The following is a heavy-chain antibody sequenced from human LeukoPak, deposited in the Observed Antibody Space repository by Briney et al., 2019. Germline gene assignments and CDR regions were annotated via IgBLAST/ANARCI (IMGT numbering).Heavy chain of an antibody. D-gene: IGHD3-10*01. V-gene: IGHV4-59*12. CDR1: GGSISSYY. CDR3: ARVTSGLDY. Sequence: SETLSLTCAVSGGSISSYYWSWIRQPPGKGLEWIGFIYYSGSTNYNLSLKSRVTISVDTSKNQFSLKLSSVTAADTAVYYCARVTSGLDYWGQGTLVTVSS. CDR2: IYYSGST. J-gene: IGHJ4*02.